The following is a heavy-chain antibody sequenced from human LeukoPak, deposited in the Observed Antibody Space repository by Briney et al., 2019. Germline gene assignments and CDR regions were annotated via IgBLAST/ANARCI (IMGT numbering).Heavy chain of an antibody. J-gene: IGHJ4*02. D-gene: IGHD2-21*01. CDR3: ARLLGGTENCTHFDY. V-gene: IGHV4-34*01. CDR1: GGSFSGYY. Sequence: SETLSLTCAVYGGSFSGYYWSWIRQPPGKGLEWIGEINHSGSTNYNPSLKSRVTISVDTSKNQFSLKLSSVTAADTAVYYCARLLGGTENCTHFDYWGQGTLVTVSS. CDR2: INHSGST.